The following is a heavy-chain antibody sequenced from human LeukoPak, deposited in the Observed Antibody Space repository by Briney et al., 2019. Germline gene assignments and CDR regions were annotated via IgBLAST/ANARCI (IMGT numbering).Heavy chain of an antibody. J-gene: IGHJ4*02. Sequence: SGTLSLTCTVSGGSLSNYYWSWIRQPPGRGREWMGYIYYSVSTNYNPSLHSRVTISVDPSKYQFALKLTSVTAANRAVYYCATGGYNGGKPFEYWRQGTLVT. CDR2: IYYSVST. D-gene: IGHD2-15*01. CDR3: ATGGYNGGKPFEY. CDR1: GGSLSNYY. V-gene: IGHV4-59*01.